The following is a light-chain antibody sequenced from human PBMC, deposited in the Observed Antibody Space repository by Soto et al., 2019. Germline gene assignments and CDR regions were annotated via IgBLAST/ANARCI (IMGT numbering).Light chain of an antibody. Sequence: QCALTRPGSVSGSPGQSITITSTGTISDVGGYNFVSWYQQYPGKAPKLMICDVSNRPSGVSNRFSGSKSGNTASLTISGLQAEDEADYYCSSFTGSNYVFGTGTKVTVL. V-gene: IGLV2-14*03. CDR3: SSFTGSNYV. J-gene: IGLJ1*01. CDR1: ISDVGGYNF. CDR2: DVS.